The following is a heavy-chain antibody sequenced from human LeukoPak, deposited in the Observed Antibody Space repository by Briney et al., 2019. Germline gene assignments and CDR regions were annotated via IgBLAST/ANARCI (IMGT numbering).Heavy chain of an antibody. V-gene: IGHV1-69*05. J-gene: IGHJ4*02. CDR2: IIPIFGTA. CDR1: GGTFSSYA. Sequence: ASVKVSCXASGGTFSSYAISWVRQAPGQGLGWMGGIIPIFGTANYAQKFQGRVTITTDESTNTVYMDLSSLRSEDTAVYYCAREGSSWYHYWGQGTLVTVSS. CDR3: AREGSSWYHY. D-gene: IGHD6-13*01.